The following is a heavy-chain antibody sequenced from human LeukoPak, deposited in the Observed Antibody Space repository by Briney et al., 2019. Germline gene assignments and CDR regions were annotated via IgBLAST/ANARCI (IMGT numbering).Heavy chain of an antibody. Sequence: SVKVSCKASGGTFSSYAISWVRQAPGQGLEWMGGIIPNFGTANYAQKFQGRVTITADESTSTAYMELSSLRSEDTAVYYCAVSSGGYYVQPFDYWGQGTLVTVSS. CDR2: IIPNFGTA. J-gene: IGHJ4*02. V-gene: IGHV1-69*13. CDR3: AVSSGGYYVQPFDY. D-gene: IGHD3-10*02. CDR1: GGTFSSYA.